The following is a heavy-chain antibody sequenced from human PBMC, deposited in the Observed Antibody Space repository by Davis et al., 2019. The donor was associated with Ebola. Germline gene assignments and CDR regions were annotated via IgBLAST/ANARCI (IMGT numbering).Heavy chain of an antibody. D-gene: IGHD4-17*01. CDR3: ARDPLATVTTRGYYYYGMDV. Sequence: AASVKVSCKASGYTFTSYYMHWVRQAPGQGLEWMGIINPSGGSTSYAQQFQGRVTMTRDTSTSTAYMELSSLRSEDTAVYYCARDPLATVTTRGYYYYGMDVWGQGTTVTVSS. CDR1: GYTFTSYY. J-gene: IGHJ6*02. CDR2: INPSGGST. V-gene: IGHV1-46*01.